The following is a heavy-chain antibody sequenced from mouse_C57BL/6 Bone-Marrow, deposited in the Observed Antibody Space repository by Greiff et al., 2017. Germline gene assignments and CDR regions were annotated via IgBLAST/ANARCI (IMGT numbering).Heavy chain of an antibody. CDR2: ISSGSSTI. CDR3: AWPLTDWHFDY. D-gene: IGHD2-13*01. J-gene: IGHJ2*01. V-gene: IGHV5-17*01. CDR1: GFTFSDYG. Sequence: EVQLVESGGGLVKPGGSLKFSCAASGFTFSDYGMHWVRQAPEKGLEWVAYISSGSSTIYYADTVQGRFTISRDNAKNTLFLQMTSLRSEDTAMYYCAWPLTDWHFDYWGQGTTLTVSS.